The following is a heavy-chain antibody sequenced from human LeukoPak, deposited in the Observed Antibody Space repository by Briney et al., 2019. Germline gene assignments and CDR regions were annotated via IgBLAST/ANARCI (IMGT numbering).Heavy chain of an antibody. J-gene: IGHJ4*02. V-gene: IGHV3-64D*06. CDR2: ISGNGGST. Sequence: PGGSLRLSCSASGXTFSGYAMYWVRQAPGKGLEYVSAISGNGGSTYYADSVKGRFTISRDNPKNTLYLQMSSLRAEDTAVYYCVRGFTYYYGSGSYVDYWGQGTLVTVSS. CDR3: VRGFTYYYGSGSYVDY. D-gene: IGHD3-10*01. CDR1: GXTFSGYA.